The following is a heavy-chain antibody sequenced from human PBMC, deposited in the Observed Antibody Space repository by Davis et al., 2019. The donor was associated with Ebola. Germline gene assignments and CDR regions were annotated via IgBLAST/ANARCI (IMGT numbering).Heavy chain of an antibody. V-gene: IGHV3-23*01. CDR2: ISGSGGST. J-gene: IGHJ4*02. CDR1: GFTFSGSA. D-gene: IGHD3-22*01. CDR3: AKVQSIYSSGRPDY. Sequence: GESLKISCAASGFTFSGSAMHWVRQAPGKGLEWVSAISGSGGSTYYADSVKGRFTISRDNSKNTLYLQMNSLRAEDTAVYYCAKVQSIYSSGRPDYWGQGTLVTVSS.